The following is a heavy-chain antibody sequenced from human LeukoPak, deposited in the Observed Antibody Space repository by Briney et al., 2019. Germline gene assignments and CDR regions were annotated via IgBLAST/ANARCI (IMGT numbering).Heavy chain of an antibody. CDR2: ISGSGGST. V-gene: IGHV3-23*01. CDR1: GFTFSSYA. J-gene: IGHJ5*02. Sequence: PGGSLRLSCAASGFTFSSYAMSWVRQAPGKGLGWVSAISGSGGSTYYADSVKGRFTISRDNAKNSLYLQMNSLRAEDTAVYYCARASRSSWYDYNWFDPWGQGTLVTVSS. CDR3: ARASRSSWYDYNWFDP. D-gene: IGHD6-13*01.